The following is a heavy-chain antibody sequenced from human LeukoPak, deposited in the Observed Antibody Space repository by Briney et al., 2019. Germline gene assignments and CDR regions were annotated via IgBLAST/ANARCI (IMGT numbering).Heavy chain of an antibody. J-gene: IGHJ5*02. CDR2: INPNSGGT. CDR3: AREGYSSGWYREEYNWFDP. D-gene: IGHD6-19*01. Sequence: GASVKVSCKASGYTFTGYYMHWVRQAPGQGLEWMGRINPNSGGTNYAQKFQGRVTMTRDTSISTAYMELSRLRSDDTAVYYCAREGYSSGWYREEYNWFDPWGQGTLVTVSS. CDR1: GYTFTGYY. V-gene: IGHV1-2*06.